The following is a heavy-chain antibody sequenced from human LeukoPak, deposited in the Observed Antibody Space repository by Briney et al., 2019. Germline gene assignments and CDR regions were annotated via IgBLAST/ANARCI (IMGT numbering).Heavy chain of an antibody. CDR1: GYSINTGYY. V-gene: IGHV4-38-2*02. Sequence: SETLSLTCTVSGYSINTGYYWGWIRQPPGKGLEWIGSIYHSGSTYYNPSLKSRVTISIDTSKNQFYLKLSSLTAADTAVYYCARRDDSSGYHKIFDYWGPGTLVTVSS. D-gene: IGHD3-22*01. CDR3: ARRDDSSGYHKIFDY. J-gene: IGHJ4*02. CDR2: IYHSGST.